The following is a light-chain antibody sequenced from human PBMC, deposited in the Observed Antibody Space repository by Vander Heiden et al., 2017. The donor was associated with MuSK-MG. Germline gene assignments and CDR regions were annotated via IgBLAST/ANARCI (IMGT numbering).Light chain of an antibody. J-gene: IGKJ4*01. V-gene: IGKV3-15*01. CDR2: GAS. CDR3: QQHKNWPPST. Sequence: VMTQSLATLAVSPGERATLSCRASQSVRSNLAWYQQKPGQAPRLHIYGASTRDTGIPARFSGSGYGIEFTLTISSRQSEDFAVYYCQQHKNWPPSTCGGGTKVDIK. CDR1: QSVRSN.